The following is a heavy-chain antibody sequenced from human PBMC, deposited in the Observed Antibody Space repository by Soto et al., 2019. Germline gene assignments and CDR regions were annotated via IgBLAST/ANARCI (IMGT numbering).Heavy chain of an antibody. Sequence: ASVKVSCKASGGTFSSYAISWVRQAPGQGLEWMGGIIPIFGTANYAQKFQGRVTITADESTSTAYMELSSLRSEDTAVYYCARGIAARHFFLLDPWGQGTLVTVSS. J-gene: IGHJ5*02. CDR3: ARGIAARHFFLLDP. CDR2: IIPIFGTA. V-gene: IGHV1-69*13. CDR1: GGTFSSYA. D-gene: IGHD6-6*01.